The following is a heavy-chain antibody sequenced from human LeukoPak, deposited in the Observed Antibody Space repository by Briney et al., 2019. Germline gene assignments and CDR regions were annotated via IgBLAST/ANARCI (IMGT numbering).Heavy chain of an antibody. CDR2: INSGSSTI. D-gene: IGHD3-10*01. V-gene: IGHV3-48*03. CDR3: ATSRRGFGGLWGY. J-gene: IGHJ4*02. Sequence: GGSLRLSCAASGFTFSSYEMNWVRQAPGKGLEWVSYINSGSSTIYYADSVKGRFTISRDNAKKSLYLQMNSLRAEDTAVYYCATSRRGFGGLWGYWGQGTLVTVSS. CDR1: GFTFSSYE.